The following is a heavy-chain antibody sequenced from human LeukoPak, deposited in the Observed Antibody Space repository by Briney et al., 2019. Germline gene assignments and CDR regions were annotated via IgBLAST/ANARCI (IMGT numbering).Heavy chain of an antibody. Sequence: GGSLRLSCAASGFTFSSYSMNWVRQAPGKGLEWVSSISSSSSYIYYADSVKGRFTISRDNSKNTLYLQMNSLRAEDTAVYYCAKERPRIAAAGTSRHFDYWGQGTLVTVSS. CDR1: GFTFSSYS. D-gene: IGHD6-13*01. CDR3: AKERPRIAAAGTSRHFDY. CDR2: ISSSSSYI. V-gene: IGHV3-21*01. J-gene: IGHJ4*02.